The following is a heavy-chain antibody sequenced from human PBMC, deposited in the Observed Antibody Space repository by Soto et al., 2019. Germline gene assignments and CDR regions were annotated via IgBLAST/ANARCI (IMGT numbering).Heavy chain of an antibody. J-gene: IGHJ4*02. CDR3: ANTMVRGGNTGNS. CDR2: ISGSGGST. V-gene: IGHV3-23*01. Sequence: EVQLLESGGGLVQPGGSLRLSCAASGFTFSSYAMSWVRQAPGKGLEWVSAISGSGGSTYYADSVKGRFTISRDNSKNTLYLQMNSLRAEDTAVSYCANTMVRGGNTGNSWGQGTLVTVSS. D-gene: IGHD3-10*01. CDR1: GFTFSSYA.